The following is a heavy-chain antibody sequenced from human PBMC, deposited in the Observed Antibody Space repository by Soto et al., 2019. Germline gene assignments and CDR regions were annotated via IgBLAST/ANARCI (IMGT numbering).Heavy chain of an antibody. CDR2: INPSGGST. CDR3: ARGYDFWSGSYYMDV. D-gene: IGHD3-3*01. J-gene: IGHJ6*03. V-gene: IGHV1-46*03. Sequence: QVQLVQSGAEVKKPGASVKVSCKASGYTFTSYHMHWVRQAPGQGLEWMGIINPSGGSTSYAQKFQGRVTMTRDTSTSTVYMGRSSLRSEETAGYYCARGYDFWSGSYYMDVWGKGTTVTVSS. CDR1: GYTFTSYH.